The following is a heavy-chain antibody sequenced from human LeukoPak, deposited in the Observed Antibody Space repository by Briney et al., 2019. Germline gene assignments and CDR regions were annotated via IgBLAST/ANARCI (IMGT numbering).Heavy chain of an antibody. D-gene: IGHD6-19*01. Sequence: GASVNVSCKASGYTFTSYDIHWVRQAPAQGHEWMGWINPDSDNTDYAQKFQARGTITRNTSISKAYMELSSLRSEDTAVYFCAIGAVGFDYWGQGNLVTVSS. J-gene: IGHJ4*02. V-gene: IGHV1-8*01. CDR3: AIGAVGFDY. CDR2: INPDSDNT. CDR1: GYTFTSYD.